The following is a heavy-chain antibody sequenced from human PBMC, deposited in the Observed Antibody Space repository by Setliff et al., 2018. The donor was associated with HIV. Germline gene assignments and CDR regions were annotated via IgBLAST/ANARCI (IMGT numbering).Heavy chain of an antibody. CDR1: GFTFDDYG. CDR3: ARPNYYDSSGSFDY. J-gene: IGHJ4*02. Sequence: PGGSLRLSCAASGFTFDDYGMSWVRQAPGKGLEWVAFIHYDVSSKYYGDSVKGRFTISRDNSRNTLYLQMNSLRPEDTAVYYCARPNYYDSSGSFDYWGQGTLVTVSS. D-gene: IGHD3-22*01. V-gene: IGHV3-30*02. CDR2: IHYDVSSK.